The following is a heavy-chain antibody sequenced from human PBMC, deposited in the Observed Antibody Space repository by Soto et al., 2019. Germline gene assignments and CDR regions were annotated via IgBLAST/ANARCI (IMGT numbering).Heavy chain of an antibody. CDR3: ARDGYSGSYFPPRFDP. CDR2: INAGNGNT. J-gene: IGHJ5*02. V-gene: IGHV1-3*01. D-gene: IGHD1-26*01. Sequence: QVQLVQSGAAVINPGASVRLSCKTSGYTFTSYAMHWVRQAPGQRREWMGWINAGNGNTKYSQRFQGRVPISRDPSANTAYMELSSLTSEDTAVYYCARDGYSGSYFPPRFDPWGQGTLVTVSS. CDR1: GYTFTSYA.